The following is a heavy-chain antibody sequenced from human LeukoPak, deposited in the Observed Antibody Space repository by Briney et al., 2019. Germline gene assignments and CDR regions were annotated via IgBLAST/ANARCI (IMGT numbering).Heavy chain of an antibody. D-gene: IGHD6-13*01. V-gene: IGHV1-2*04. CDR3: AREVKAAGGGYFDL. CDR1: GYPFANFA. CDR2: INPNSGGT. Sequence: GASVKVSCKTSGYPFANFAISWVRQARGQGLEWMGWINPNSGGTNYAQKFQGWVTMTRDTSISTAYMELSRLRSDDTAVYYCAREVKAAGGGYFDLWGRGTLVTVSS. J-gene: IGHJ2*01.